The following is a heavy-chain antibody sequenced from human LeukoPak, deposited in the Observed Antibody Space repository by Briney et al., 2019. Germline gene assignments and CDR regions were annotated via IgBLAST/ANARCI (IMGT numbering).Heavy chain of an antibody. CDR3: ARDFYGDDGHHPFDY. D-gene: IGHD2/OR15-2a*01. V-gene: IGHV4-4*07. Sequence: SETLSLTCSVSGASISSYYWNWIRQSAGKGLEWVGRIYASGSTNYNPSLQSRVTISMDKSKNQFSLNLKSVTAADTAIYYCARDFYGDDGHHPFDYWGQGVLVTVSS. J-gene: IGHJ4*02. CDR1: GASISSYY. CDR2: IYASGST.